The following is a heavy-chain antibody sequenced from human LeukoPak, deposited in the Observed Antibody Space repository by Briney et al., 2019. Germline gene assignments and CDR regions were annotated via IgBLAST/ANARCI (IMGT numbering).Heavy chain of an antibody. J-gene: IGHJ3*02. CDR1: GFIFSSYA. D-gene: IGHD3-22*01. Sequence: SGGSLRLSCAASGFIFSSYAMSWVRQAPGKGLEWVLGISGTGGRTYYADSVKGRFTISRENSKNTLYLQMNSLRADDTGVYYCAKLSDSGGFFYGGVCDIWGQGTMVSVSS. CDR3: AKLSDSGGFFYGGVCDI. CDR2: ISGTGGRT. V-gene: IGHV3-23*01.